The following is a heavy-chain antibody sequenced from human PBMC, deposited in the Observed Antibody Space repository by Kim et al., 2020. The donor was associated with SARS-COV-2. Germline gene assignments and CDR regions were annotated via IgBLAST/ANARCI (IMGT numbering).Heavy chain of an antibody. CDR1: GFTFSTYS. J-gene: IGHJ4*01. CDR2: ISRDSTYI. Sequence: GGSLRLSCAASGFTFSTYSMNWVRQAPGKGLEWVSAISRDSTYIYYADSVKGRFTISRDNAKNSLFLQMNSLRAEDTAVYYCARDYYDSSGSYYRLDYWG. D-gene: IGHD3-22*01. V-gene: IGHV3-21*01. CDR3: ARDYYDSSGSYYRLDY.